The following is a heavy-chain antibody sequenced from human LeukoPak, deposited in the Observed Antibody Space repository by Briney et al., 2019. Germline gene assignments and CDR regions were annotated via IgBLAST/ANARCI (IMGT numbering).Heavy chain of an antibody. Sequence: GESLKISGKGSGYSFTSYWIGWARQMPGKGLEGRGLIYPGDSDTRYSPSFQGQVTISADKSISTAYLQWSSLKASDTAMYYCAGRRLESYDAFDIWGQGTMVTVSS. J-gene: IGHJ3*02. D-gene: IGHD3-3*01. V-gene: IGHV5-51*01. CDR1: GYSFTSYW. CDR2: IYPGDSDT. CDR3: AGRRLESYDAFDI.